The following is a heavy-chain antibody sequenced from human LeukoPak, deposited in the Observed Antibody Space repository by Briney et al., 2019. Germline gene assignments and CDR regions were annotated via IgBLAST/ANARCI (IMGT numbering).Heavy chain of an antibody. V-gene: IGHV1-2*02. Sequence: GASVKVSCKASGYTFTGYYMHWVRQAPGQGLEWMGWINPNSGGTNCAQKFQGRVTMTRDTSISTAYMELSRLRSDDTAVYYCARDLPRITMVRGTRFDPWGQGTLVTVSS. CDR2: INPNSGGT. J-gene: IGHJ5*02. CDR3: ARDLPRITMVRGTRFDP. D-gene: IGHD3-10*01. CDR1: GYTFTGYY.